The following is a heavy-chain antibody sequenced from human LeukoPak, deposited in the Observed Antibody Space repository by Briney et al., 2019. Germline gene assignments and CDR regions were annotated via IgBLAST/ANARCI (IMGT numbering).Heavy chain of an antibody. CDR3: AKGREIYGYPFDY. Sequence: GGSLRLSCAVSGFTFSSYGMSWVRQAPGKGLEWVSVIRASGDTTFYADSVKGRFTISRDNSKSTLYLQMNSLRAEGTAVYYCAKGREIYGYPFDYWGQGTLVTVSS. J-gene: IGHJ4*02. D-gene: IGHD5-18*01. CDR1: GFTFSSYG. V-gene: IGHV3-23*01. CDR2: IRASGDTT.